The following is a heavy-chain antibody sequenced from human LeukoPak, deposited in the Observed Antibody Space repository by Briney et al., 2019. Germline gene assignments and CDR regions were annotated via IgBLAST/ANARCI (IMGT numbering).Heavy chain of an antibody. Sequence: SETLSLTCTVSGGTISNYYWRWLPQPPGKGREWIGYIYYSGSNIYNTFLKSRVTLSVDASKNQFSLRLSSVTAEDTAVYFCARYCSGVSCYSRALDYWGQGTLVTVSS. J-gene: IGHJ4*02. CDR3: ARYCSGVSCYSRALDY. V-gene: IGHV4-59*01. CDR1: GGTISNYY. D-gene: IGHD2-15*01. CDR2: IYYSGSN.